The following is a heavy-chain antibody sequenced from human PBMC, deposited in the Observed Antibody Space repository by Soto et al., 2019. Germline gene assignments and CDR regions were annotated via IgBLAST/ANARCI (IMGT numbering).Heavy chain of an antibody. D-gene: IGHD3-22*01. J-gene: IGHJ6*02. V-gene: IGHV5-51*01. Sequence: GESLTISCKGSGYSFSNYWIGWVRQMPGKGLEWMGIIYVADSDTTYSPSFQGQVTISADKSISTAYLQWSSLKASDTAVYYCARNSGADSSGYYNPYYYGMDVWGQGTTVTVSS. CDR3: ARNSGADSSGYYNPYYYGMDV. CDR2: IYVADSDT. CDR1: GYSFSNYW.